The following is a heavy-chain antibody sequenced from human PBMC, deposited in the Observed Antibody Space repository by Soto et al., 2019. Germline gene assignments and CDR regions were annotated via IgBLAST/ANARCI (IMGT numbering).Heavy chain of an antibody. CDR1: GFTVSSNY. J-gene: IGHJ6*02. V-gene: IGHV3-53*01. CDR2: IYSGGST. Sequence: GGSLRLSCAASGFTVSSNYMSWVRQAPGKGLEWVSVIYSGGSTYYADSVKGRFTISRDNSKNTLYLQMNSLRAEDTAVYYCARTPITIFGVVANYYGMDVWGQGTTVTVSS. D-gene: IGHD3-3*01. CDR3: ARTPITIFGVVANYYGMDV.